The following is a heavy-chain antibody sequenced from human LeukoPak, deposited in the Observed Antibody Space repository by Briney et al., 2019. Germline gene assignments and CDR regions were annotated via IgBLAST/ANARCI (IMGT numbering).Heavy chain of an antibody. J-gene: IGHJ6*02. CDR3: ARDLTPLESGIAAAGTYYYYYGMDV. Sequence: PGRSLRLSCAASGFTFSSYAMHWVRQAPGKGLEWVAVISYDGSNKYYADSVKGRFTISRDNSKNTLYLQMNSLRAEDTAVYYCARDLTPLESGIAAAGTYYYYYGMDVWGQGTTVTVSS. V-gene: IGHV3-30*04. CDR2: ISYDGSNK. D-gene: IGHD6-13*01. CDR1: GFTFSSYA.